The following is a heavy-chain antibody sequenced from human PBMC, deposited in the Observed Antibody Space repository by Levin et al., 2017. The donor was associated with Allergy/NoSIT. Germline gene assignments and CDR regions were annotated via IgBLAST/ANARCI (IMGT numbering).Heavy chain of an antibody. J-gene: IGHJ4*02. CDR1: GGSMFDHY. D-gene: IGHD2-15*01. Sequence: SETLSLTCIVSGGSMFDHYWSWVRQPAGKGLEWLGRSYIRGSASYSPSLKSRLTLSLDTSKNQFSLRLTSVTAADTAVYYCARSPRYCRGDNCYLDYWGQGTLVTVSS. V-gene: IGHV4-4*07. CDR2: SYIRGSA. CDR3: ARSPRYCRGDNCYLDY.